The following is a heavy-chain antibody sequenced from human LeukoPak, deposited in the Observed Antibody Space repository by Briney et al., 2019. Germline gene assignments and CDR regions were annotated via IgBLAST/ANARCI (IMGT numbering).Heavy chain of an antibody. J-gene: IGHJ6*02. CDR1: GFTFSSHA. V-gene: IGHV3-23*01. D-gene: IGHD3-16*01. CDR3: ARSDYDIYYYGMDV. CDR2: LSGSGGAT. Sequence: GGSLRLSCAASGFTFSSHAMSWVRQAPGKGLQWVSALSGSGGATYYADSVKGRFTISRDNSKNTLYLQMNSLRAEDTAVYYCARSDYDIYYYGMDVWGQGTTVTVSS.